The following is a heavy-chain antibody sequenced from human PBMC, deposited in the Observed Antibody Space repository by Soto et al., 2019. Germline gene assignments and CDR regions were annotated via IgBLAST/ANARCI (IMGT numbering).Heavy chain of an antibody. D-gene: IGHD1-26*01. J-gene: IGHJ4*02. CDR1: GFTFSHYA. Sequence: QVQLVESGGGVVQPGRSLRLSCAASGFTFSHYAMHWVRQAPGKGLEWVALMSYDGSNEYYADSVKGRFTISRDNSKTTLYLQMNSLRAEATAVYYCAKDGSHNLDYWGQGTLVTVSS. CDR2: MSYDGSNE. V-gene: IGHV3-30*18. CDR3: AKDGSHNLDY.